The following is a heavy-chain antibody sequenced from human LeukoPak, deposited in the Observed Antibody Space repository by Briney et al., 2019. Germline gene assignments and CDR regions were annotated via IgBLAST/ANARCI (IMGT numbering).Heavy chain of an antibody. D-gene: IGHD5-18*01. Sequence: SETLSLTCNVSGASIRSGRNYWGWIRQSPGKGLEWIGSICGSSSYNPSLQSRVSISVDTSKNHISLKVFSLTAADTALYYCARHVSGSAMMHYFDYWGQGNLVTVSS. V-gene: IGHV4-39*01. CDR1: GASIRSGRNY. CDR2: ICGSS. CDR3: ARHVSGSAMMHYFDY. J-gene: IGHJ4*02.